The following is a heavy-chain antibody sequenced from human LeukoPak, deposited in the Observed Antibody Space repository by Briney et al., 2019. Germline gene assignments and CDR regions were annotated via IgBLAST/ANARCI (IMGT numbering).Heavy chain of an antibody. CDR1: GFTFSSYA. Sequence: PGGSLRLSCAASGFTFSSYAMSWVRQAPGKGLEWVANIKQDGSEKYYVDSVKGRFTISRDNAKNSLYLQMNSLRAEDTAVYYCARDGYNYRADAFDIWGQGTMVTVSS. D-gene: IGHD5-12*01. V-gene: IGHV3-7*01. J-gene: IGHJ3*02. CDR2: IKQDGSEK. CDR3: ARDGYNYRADAFDI.